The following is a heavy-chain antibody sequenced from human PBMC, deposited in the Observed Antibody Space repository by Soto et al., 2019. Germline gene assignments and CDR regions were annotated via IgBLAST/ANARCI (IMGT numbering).Heavy chain of an antibody. CDR2: IWYDETKQ. CDR1: GFTFSDYG. CDR3: AREAGSGEALEV. J-gene: IGHJ3*01. D-gene: IGHD3-10*01. Sequence: QVQLVESGGGVVQPGKSLRLSCSASGFTFSDYGYHWVRQAPGKGLEWVALIWYDETKQFYTESVKGRFTISRDTSKNTLFLQLDSLRAEVTAVYYCAREAGSGEALEVWGQGTMVVVSS. V-gene: IGHV3-33*01.